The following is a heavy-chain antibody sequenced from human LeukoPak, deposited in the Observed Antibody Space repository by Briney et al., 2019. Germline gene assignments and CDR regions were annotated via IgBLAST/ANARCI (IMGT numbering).Heavy chain of an antibody. J-gene: IGHJ4*02. CDR2: IHNSGTS. CDR1: DDSISDYY. Sequence: PGGSLSLTCTVSDDSISDYYRGWIRQPPGKGLEWIGYIHNSGTSTYNLSLKSRVTISADTSKNQFSLKLNSMTTADTAVYYCTRGAGWLIDYWGQGILVTVSS. D-gene: IGHD3-16*01. V-gene: IGHV4-59*01. CDR3: TRGAGWLIDY.